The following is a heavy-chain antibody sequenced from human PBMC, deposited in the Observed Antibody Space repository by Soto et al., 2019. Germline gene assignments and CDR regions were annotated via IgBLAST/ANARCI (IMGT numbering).Heavy chain of an antibody. CDR1: GFTFSSYA. CDR2: ISGSGGST. V-gene: IGHV3-23*01. D-gene: IGHD5-12*01. Sequence: GGSLRLSCAASGFTFSSYAMSWVRQAPGKGLEWVSAISGSGGSTYYADSVKGRFTISRDNSKNTLYLQMNSLRAEDTAVYYCAKGSEVDIVATTHDYWGQGTLVTVSS. CDR3: AKGSEVDIVATTHDY. J-gene: IGHJ4*02.